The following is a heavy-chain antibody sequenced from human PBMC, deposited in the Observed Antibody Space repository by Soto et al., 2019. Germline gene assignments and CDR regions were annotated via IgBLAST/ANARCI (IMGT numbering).Heavy chain of an antibody. Sequence: SLRLSCAASGFTFSSYGXHWVRQAPGKGLEWVAVTSYDGSNKYYADSVKGRFTISRDNSKNTLYLQMNSLRAGDTAVYYCAKDLLTTPGYFDYWGQGTLVTVSS. CDR1: GFTFSSYG. CDR3: AKDLLTTPGYFDY. D-gene: IGHD3-9*01. CDR2: TSYDGSNK. J-gene: IGHJ4*02. V-gene: IGHV3-30*18.